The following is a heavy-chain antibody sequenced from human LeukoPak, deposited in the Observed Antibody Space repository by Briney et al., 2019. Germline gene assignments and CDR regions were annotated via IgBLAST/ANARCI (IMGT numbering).Heavy chain of an antibody. CDR2: INHSGST. J-gene: IGHJ6*03. V-gene: IGHV4-34*01. CDR3: ARVRYHYYMDV. Sequence: SETLSLTCAVYGGSFSGYYWSWIRQPPGKGLEWIGEINHSGSTNYNPSLKSRVTISVDTSKNQFSLKLSSVTAADTAVYYCARVRYHYYMDVWGKGTTVTVSS. CDR1: GGSFSGYY.